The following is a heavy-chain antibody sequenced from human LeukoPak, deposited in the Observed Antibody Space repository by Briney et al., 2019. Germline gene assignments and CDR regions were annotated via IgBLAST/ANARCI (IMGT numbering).Heavy chain of an antibody. CDR3: ARDPGAATGGPYYFDY. D-gene: IGHD2-15*01. CDR1: GGSISSYY. CDR2: IYYSGST. V-gene: IGHV4-59*12. Sequence: SETLSLTCTVSGGSISSYYWSWIRQPPGKGLEWIGYIYYSGSTNYNPSLKSRVTISVDTSKNQFSLKLSSVTAADTAVYYCARDPGAATGGPYYFDYWGQGTLVTVSS. J-gene: IGHJ4*02.